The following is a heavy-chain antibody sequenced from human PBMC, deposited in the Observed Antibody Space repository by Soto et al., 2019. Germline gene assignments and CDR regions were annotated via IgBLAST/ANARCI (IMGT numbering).Heavy chain of an antibody. J-gene: IGHJ6*02. CDR3: ARSPTRYYYYGMDV. V-gene: IGHV1-8*01. Sequence: QVQLVQSGAEVKKPGASVKVSCKASGYTFTSYDINWVRQATGQGLEWMGWMNPNSGNTGYAQKFQGRVTMTRNTSRSTAYMELSSLRSEDTAVYYCARSPTRYYYYGMDVWGQGTTVTVSS. CDR1: GYTFTSYD. CDR2: MNPNSGNT.